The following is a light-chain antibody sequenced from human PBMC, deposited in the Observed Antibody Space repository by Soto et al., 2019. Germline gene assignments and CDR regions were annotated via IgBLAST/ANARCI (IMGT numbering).Light chain of an antibody. Sequence: QSVLTQPASVSESPGQSITISCTGTSSDVGGYNYVSWYQHHPGKAPKLIIYDVTNRPSGVSNRFSGSKSGNTASLTISGLQAEDEADYYCSSYTTSNTRQIVFGTGTKVTVL. V-gene: IGLV2-14*03. J-gene: IGLJ1*01. CDR2: DVT. CDR3: SSYTTSNTRQIV. CDR1: SSDVGGYNY.